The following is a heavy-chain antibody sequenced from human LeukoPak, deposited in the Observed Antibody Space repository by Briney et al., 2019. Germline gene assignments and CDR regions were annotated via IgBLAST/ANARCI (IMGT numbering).Heavy chain of an antibody. V-gene: IGHV3-9*01. CDR2: ISWNSGSI. CDR1: GFSFDDYA. J-gene: IGHJ4*02. Sequence: GRSLRLSCAASGFSFDDYAMHWVRHAPGKGLEWVSGISWNSGSIGYADSVKGRFTISRDNAKNSLYLQMNSLRAEDTALYYCAKDTGRPSYYFDYWGQGTLVTVSS. CDR3: AKDTGRPSYYFDY.